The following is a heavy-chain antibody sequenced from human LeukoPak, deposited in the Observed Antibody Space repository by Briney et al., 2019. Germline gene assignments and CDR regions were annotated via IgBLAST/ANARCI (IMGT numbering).Heavy chain of an antibody. V-gene: IGHV1-2*02. CDR3: ARDTAMAKYYYYYYMDV. J-gene: IGHJ6*03. Sequence: ASVKVSCKASGYTFTGYYMHWVRQAPGQGLEWMGWVNPNSGGTNYAQKFQGRVTMTRDTSISTAYMELSRLRSDDTAVYYCARDTAMAKYYYYYYMDVWGKGTTVTVSS. D-gene: IGHD5-18*01. CDR1: GYTFTGYY. CDR2: VNPNSGGT.